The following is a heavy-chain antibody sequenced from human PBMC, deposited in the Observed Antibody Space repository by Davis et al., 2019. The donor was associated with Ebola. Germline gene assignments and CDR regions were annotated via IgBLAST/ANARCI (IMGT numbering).Heavy chain of an antibody. CDR3: ARVWTYRSTAFDI. D-gene: IGHD3-16*02. CDR2: ISPSGRGT. CDR1: GFSFSTYA. V-gene: IGHV3-23*01. Sequence: GESLKISCVASGFSFSTYAMSWVRQAPGKGLEWVSGISPSGRGTYYADSVKGRFTISRDNPENTTYLQMNSLRVEDTAVYYCARVWTYRSTAFDIWGQGTMVTVSS. J-gene: IGHJ3*02.